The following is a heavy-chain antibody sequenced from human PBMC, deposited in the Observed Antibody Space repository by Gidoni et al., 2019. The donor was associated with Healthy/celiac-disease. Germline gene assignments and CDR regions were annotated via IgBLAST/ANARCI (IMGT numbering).Heavy chain of an antibody. V-gene: IGHV3-33*01. J-gene: IGHJ6*02. CDR3: ARREYCGGDCYSSDYYYYGMDV. CDR2: IWYYGSNK. CDR1: GFTFSSTG. D-gene: IGHD2-21*02. Sequence: QVQLVAPGGGVVQPGRSLRLSCAASGFTFSSTGMHWVRQAPGKGLEWVAVIWYYGSNKYYADSVKGRFTISRDNSKNTLYLQMNSLRAEDTAVYYCARREYCGGDCYSSDYYYYGMDVWGQGTTVTVSS.